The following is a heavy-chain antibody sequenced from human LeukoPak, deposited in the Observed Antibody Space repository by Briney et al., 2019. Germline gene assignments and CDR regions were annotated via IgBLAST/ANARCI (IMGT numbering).Heavy chain of an antibody. D-gene: IGHD5-18*01. CDR2: ISSSSSYI. J-gene: IGHJ4*02. V-gene: IGHV3-21*01. Sequence: GGSLRLSCAASGFTFSSYSMNWVRQAPGKGLEWVSSISSSSSYIYYADSVKGRFTISRDNVKNSLYLQMNSLRAEDTAVYYCARDQYGYSYGWPFDYWGQGTLVTVSS. CDR1: GFTFSSYS. CDR3: ARDQYGYSYGWPFDY.